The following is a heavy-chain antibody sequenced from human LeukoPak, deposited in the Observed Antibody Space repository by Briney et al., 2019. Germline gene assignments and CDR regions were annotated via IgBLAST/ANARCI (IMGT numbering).Heavy chain of an antibody. D-gene: IGHD5-18*01. Sequence: PSETLSLTCTVSGGSISSYYWSWIRQPPGKGLEWIGYIYYSGSTNYNPSLKSRVTISVDTSKNQFSLKLSSVTAADTAVYYCARVYSYGYGYYYYYMDVWGKGTTVTVSS. CDR2: IYYSGST. V-gene: IGHV4-59*01. J-gene: IGHJ6*03. CDR1: GGSISSYY. CDR3: ARVYSYGYGYYYYYMDV.